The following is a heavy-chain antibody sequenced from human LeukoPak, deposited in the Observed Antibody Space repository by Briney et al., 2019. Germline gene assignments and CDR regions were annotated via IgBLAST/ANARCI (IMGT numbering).Heavy chain of an antibody. CDR1: GYTFTGYY. CDR2: INPNSGVT. Sequence: APVKVSCKASGYTFTGYYMHWGRQAPGQGREWMGWINPNSGVTNYAQQFQGRVAMTSDTSISTAYMEVSRLRSDDTAVYYCATEMGVPEMDVWGQGTTVTVSS. D-gene: IGHD1-26*01. J-gene: IGHJ6*02. V-gene: IGHV1-2*02. CDR3: ATEMGVPEMDV.